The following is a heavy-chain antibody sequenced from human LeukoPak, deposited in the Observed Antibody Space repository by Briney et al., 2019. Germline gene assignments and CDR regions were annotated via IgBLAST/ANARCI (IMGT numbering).Heavy chain of an antibody. V-gene: IGHV1-69*13. J-gene: IGHJ4*02. CDR2: IILIFGTA. D-gene: IGHD5-12*01. Sequence: ASVKVSCKASGGTFSSYAISWVRQAPGQGLEWMGGIILIFGTANYVQKFQGRVTSPADESTSTAYVELRSRRPEDTAVYYCARSDSGYDFGDWGQGTLVTVSS. CDR1: GGTFSSYA. CDR3: ARSDSGYDFGD.